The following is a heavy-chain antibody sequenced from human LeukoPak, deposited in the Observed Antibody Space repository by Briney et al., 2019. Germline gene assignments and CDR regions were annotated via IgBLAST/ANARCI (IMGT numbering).Heavy chain of an antibody. CDR2: ISGSGGST. J-gene: IGHJ4*02. V-gene: IGHV3-23*01. D-gene: IGHD2-2*02. Sequence: GGSLRLSCAASGFTFSSYAMSWARQAPGKGLEWVSAISGSGGSTYYADSVKGRFTISRDNSKNTLYLQMNSLRAEDTAVYYCARDCSSTSCYNYWGQGTLVTVSS. CDR1: GFTFSSYA. CDR3: ARDCSSTSCYNY.